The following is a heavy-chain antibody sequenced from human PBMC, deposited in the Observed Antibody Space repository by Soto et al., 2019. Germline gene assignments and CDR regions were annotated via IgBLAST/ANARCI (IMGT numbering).Heavy chain of an antibody. V-gene: IGHV1-18*01. D-gene: IGHD3-22*01. J-gene: IGHJ4*02. Sequence: ASVKVSCKASGYTFTSYGISWVRQAPGQGLEWMGWISAYNGNTNYAQKLQGRVTMTTDTSTSTAYMELRSLRSDDTAVYYCARDWYYDSSGYYPNFAYRGQGTLVTVSS. CDR3: ARDWYYDSSGYYPNFAY. CDR1: GYTFTSYG. CDR2: ISAYNGNT.